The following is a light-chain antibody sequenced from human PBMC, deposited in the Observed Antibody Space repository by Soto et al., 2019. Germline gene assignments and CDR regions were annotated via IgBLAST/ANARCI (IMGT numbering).Light chain of an antibody. CDR2: AAS. CDR3: LQDYNYPPYT. CDR1: QGIRND. V-gene: IGKV1-6*01. Sequence: AIQMTQSPSSLAASVGDRVTITCRASQGIRNDLGWYQQKPGKAPKLLIYAASSLQSGVPPRFSGSGSGTDFTLPISSLQPEDFATYYCLQDYNYPPYTFGQGTKLEIK. J-gene: IGKJ2*01.